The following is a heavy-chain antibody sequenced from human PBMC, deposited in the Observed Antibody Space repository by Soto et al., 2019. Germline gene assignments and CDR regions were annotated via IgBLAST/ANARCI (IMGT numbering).Heavy chain of an antibody. CDR3: ASPTEMAPIYGDP. CDR2: IIPIFGTA. Sequence: SPLNRYRKASGGTFISYAVVWVRQTPRQGLEWMGGIIPIFGTANYAQKFKGRVTITANESTSTAYMELSSMRSEATAVYYCASPTEMAPIYGDPGGQ. CDR1: GGTFISYA. D-gene: IGHD3-16*01. V-gene: IGHV1-69*01. J-gene: IGHJ5*02.